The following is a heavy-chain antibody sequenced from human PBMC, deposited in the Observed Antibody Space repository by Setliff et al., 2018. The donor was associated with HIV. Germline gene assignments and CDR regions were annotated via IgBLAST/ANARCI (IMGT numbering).Heavy chain of an antibody. J-gene: IGHJ4*02. CDR3: VRAAAGLDI. V-gene: IGHV3-72*01. CDR2: TRNKANGYIT. CDR1: GFTLSDYY. Sequence: GGSLRLSCAVSGFTLSDYYMDWVRQAPGKGLEWVGRTRNKANGYITEYAASVQGRFTISRDDSKDSLFLQMNNLKTEDTAAYYCVRAAAGLDIWSQGILVTVSS.